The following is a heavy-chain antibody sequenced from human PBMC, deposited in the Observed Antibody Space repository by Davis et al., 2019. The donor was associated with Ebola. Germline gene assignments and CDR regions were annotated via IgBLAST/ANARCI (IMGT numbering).Heavy chain of an antibody. CDR1: GFTFSSYG. Sequence: HTGGSLRLSCAASGFTFSSYGMHWVRQAPGKGLVWVSRINSDGSSTSYADSVKGRFTISRDNAKNTLYLQMNSLRAEDTAVYYCAKGSTKSYYNMRGYFDLWGRGTLVTVSS. CDR3: AKGSTKSYYNMRGYFDL. V-gene: IGHV3-74*01. CDR2: INSDGSST. D-gene: IGHD2/OR15-2a*01. J-gene: IGHJ2*01.